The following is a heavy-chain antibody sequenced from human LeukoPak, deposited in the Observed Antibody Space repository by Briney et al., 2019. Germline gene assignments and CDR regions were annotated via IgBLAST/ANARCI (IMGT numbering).Heavy chain of an antibody. CDR1: GFTFSSYA. J-gene: IGHJ6*02. CDR2: ISGSGGST. V-gene: IGHV3-23*01. CDR3: AKDGGFFYYYYGMDV. Sequence: GGSLRLSCAASGFTFSSYAMSWIRQAPGKGLEWFSAISGSGGSTYYADSEKGRFTISRDNSKNTLYLQMNSLRAEDTAVYYCAKDGGFFYYYYGMDVWGQGTTVTVSS. D-gene: IGHD3-16*01.